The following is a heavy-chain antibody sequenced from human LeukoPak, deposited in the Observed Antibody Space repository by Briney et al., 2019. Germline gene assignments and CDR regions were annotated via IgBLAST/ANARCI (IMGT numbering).Heavy chain of an antibody. V-gene: IGHV6-1*01. CDR2: TYYRSKWHN. CDR3: ARGQGGATDY. CDR1: GDSFSSNSAT. Sequence: SQTLSLTCAISGDSFSSNSATWNWIRQSPSRGLEWLGRTYYRSKWHNNYAVSVKSRITINPDTSKNQFSLQLNSVTPEDTAVNYCARGQGGATDYWGQGTLVTVSS. J-gene: IGHJ4*02. D-gene: IGHD1-26*01.